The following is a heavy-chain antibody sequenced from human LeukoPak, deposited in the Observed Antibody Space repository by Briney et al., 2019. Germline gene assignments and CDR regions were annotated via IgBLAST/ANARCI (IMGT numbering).Heavy chain of an antibody. CDR1: GGTFSSYA. Sequence: ASVKVSCTASGGTFSSYAISWVRQAPGQGLEWMGGIIPIFGTANYAQKFQGRVTITTDESTSTAYMELSSLRSEDTAVYYCARYLDYDILTGYYFGAFDIWGQGTMVTVSS. CDR2: IIPIFGTA. CDR3: ARYLDYDILTGYYFGAFDI. J-gene: IGHJ3*02. V-gene: IGHV1-69*05. D-gene: IGHD3-9*01.